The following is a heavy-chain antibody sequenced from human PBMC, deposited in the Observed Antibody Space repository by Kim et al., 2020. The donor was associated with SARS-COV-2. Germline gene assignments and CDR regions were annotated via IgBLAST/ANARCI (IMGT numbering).Heavy chain of an antibody. J-gene: IGHJ4*02. D-gene: IGHD5-12*01. V-gene: IGHV3-11*04. CDR2: ISSSGSTI. CDR1: GFTFSDYY. CDR3: ASWGPVATISPY. Sequence: GRSLRLSCAASGFTFSDYYMSWIRQAPGKGLEWVSYISSSGSTIYYADSVKGRFTISRDNAKNSLYLQMNSLRAEDTAVYYCASWGPVATISPYWGQGTLVTVSS.